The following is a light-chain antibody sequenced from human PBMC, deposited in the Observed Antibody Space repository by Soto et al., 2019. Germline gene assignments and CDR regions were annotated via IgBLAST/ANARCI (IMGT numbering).Light chain of an antibody. Sequence: QSVLTQPPSVSGAPGQRVTISCTGSSSNIGANHDVHWYQQLPGTAPKLLIYDNSNRTSGVPDRFSGSKSGTSASLAITGLQAEDEADYYCQSYDSSLGYVFGTGTKVTVL. CDR2: DNS. CDR3: QSYDSSLGYV. J-gene: IGLJ1*01. CDR1: SSNIGANHD. V-gene: IGLV1-40*01.